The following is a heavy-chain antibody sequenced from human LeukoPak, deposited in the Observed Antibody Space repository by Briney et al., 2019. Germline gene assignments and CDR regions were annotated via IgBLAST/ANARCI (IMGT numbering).Heavy chain of an antibody. CDR3: ARDADGPGSLIDY. Sequence: GGSLRLSCAASGFTFSTYWMQWVRQAPGKGLEWVSRGSSDGSTTTYADSVKGRFTISRDNGKNTMYLQMNSLRAEDTAVYYCARDADGPGSLIDYWGQGTLVTVSS. J-gene: IGHJ4*02. V-gene: IGHV3-74*01. D-gene: IGHD1-14*01. CDR1: GFTFSTYW. CDR2: GSSDGSTT.